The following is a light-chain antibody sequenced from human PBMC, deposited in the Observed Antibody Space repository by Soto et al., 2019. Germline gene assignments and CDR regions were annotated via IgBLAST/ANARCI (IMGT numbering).Light chain of an antibody. CDR1: QSINGW. CDR3: QQYNTYSPT. CDR2: DAS. Sequence: DIQMTQSPSTLSASVGDRVTITCRASQSINGWLAWYQQKPGKAPKLLIYDASTLESGVPSRFSGSGSGTEFTPTISSLQPDDFATYYCQQYNTYSPTFGQGTMVEI. J-gene: IGKJ1*01. V-gene: IGKV1-5*01.